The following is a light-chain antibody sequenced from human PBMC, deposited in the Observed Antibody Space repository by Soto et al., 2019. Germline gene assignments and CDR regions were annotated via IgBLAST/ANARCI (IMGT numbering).Light chain of an antibody. V-gene: IGKV3-11*01. CDR3: QQRSTCPLT. J-gene: IGKJ4*01. CDR2: DAV. CDR1: QSVSSY. Sequence: ETVLTQSPATLSLSPGERATISCRASQSVSSYLAWYQQKPGKAPRLLIYDAVNMATGIPARFSGSGSGTDFTLTSGSLDPEDAGFYYCQQRSTCPLTFGGGTRVEIK.